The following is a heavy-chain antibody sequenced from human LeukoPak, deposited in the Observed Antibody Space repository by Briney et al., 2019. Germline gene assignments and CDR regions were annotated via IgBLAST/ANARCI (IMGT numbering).Heavy chain of an antibody. D-gene: IGHD6-13*01. Sequence: GESLKISCKGSGYSFTSYWIGWVRPAPGQGLEWMGWIDAKSGGTKYAQRFQGRVTMTRDTSINTGYMELSSLTSDDTAVYYCARWRGYSSGWSGPFDDWGQGTLVTVSS. CDR3: ARWRGYSSGWSGPFDD. V-gene: IGHV1-2*02. CDR2: IDAKSGGT. J-gene: IGHJ4*02. CDR1: GYSFTSYW.